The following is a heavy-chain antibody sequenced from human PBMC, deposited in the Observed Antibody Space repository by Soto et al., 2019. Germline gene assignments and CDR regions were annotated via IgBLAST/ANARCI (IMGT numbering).Heavy chain of an antibody. CDR2: ISTWNGDR. CDR1: GYSFTTYG. J-gene: IGHJ6*02. V-gene: IGHV1-18*01. Sequence: QVQLVQSGVEVKKPGASVEVSCKASGYSFTTYGISWVRQAPGRGLEWMGWISTWNGDRIYAQKVQGRVTMTTDTSATTAKRDLRSLPSDDTAVYYWTRDTGGGAYGSATYGMDVWGQGTRVTVSS. D-gene: IGHD3-10*01. CDR3: TRDTGGGAYGSATYGMDV.